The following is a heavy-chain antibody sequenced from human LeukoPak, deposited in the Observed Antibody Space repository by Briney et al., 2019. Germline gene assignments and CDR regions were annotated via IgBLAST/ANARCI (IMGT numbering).Heavy chain of an antibody. CDR3: ARENNFWSGSTNWFDP. CDR2: IYYRGST. D-gene: IGHD3-3*01. CDR1: SGSISSSSYY. J-gene: IGHJ5*02. Sequence: SETLSLTCTVSSGSISSSSYYWGWIRQPPGKGLEWIGSIYYRGSTYYNPSLKSRVTISVDTSKNHFSLKLSSVTAADTAVYYCARENNFWSGSTNWFDPWGQGTLVTVSS. V-gene: IGHV4-39*02.